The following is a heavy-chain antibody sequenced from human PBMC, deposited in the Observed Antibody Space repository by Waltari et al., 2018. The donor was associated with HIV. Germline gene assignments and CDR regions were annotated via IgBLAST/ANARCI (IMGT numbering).Heavy chain of an antibody. Sequence: KLQQSGPRLVNPSETLTLTCSVSGDSINSRPYYWGWIRQSPGKGLEYLGCVYYSGSSYHNPSLNSRLTLSADTSKNQLSLRLISVTATDTGVYYCARQYAWFDILTGSPPTYFFDSWGPGTLVTVSS. D-gene: IGHD3-9*01. CDR2: VYYSGSS. CDR1: GDSINSRPYY. CDR3: ARQYAWFDILTGSPPTYFFDS. V-gene: IGHV4-39*01. J-gene: IGHJ4*02.